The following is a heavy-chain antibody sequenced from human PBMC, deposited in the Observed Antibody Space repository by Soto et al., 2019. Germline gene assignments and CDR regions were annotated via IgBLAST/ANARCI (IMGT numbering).Heavy chain of an antibody. CDR2: ISWNSGSI. Sequence: PGGSLSLSCAASGLPFVDYAMHWVRQAPGKGLEWVSGISWNSGSIGYADSVKGRFTISRDNSKNTLYLQMNSLRAEDTAVYYCAKRYYYGSGSYLFQDYYYYGMDVWGQGTTVTVSS. CDR3: AKRYYYGSGSYLFQDYYYYGMDV. CDR1: GLPFVDYA. J-gene: IGHJ6*02. D-gene: IGHD3-10*01. V-gene: IGHV3-9*01.